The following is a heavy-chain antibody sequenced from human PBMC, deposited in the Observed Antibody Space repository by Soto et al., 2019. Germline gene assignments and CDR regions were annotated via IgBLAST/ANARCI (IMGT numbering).Heavy chain of an antibody. V-gene: IGHV1-46*01. Sequence: QVQLVQSGAEVKKPGASVKVSCKASGYTFTSYYMHWVRQAPGQGLEWMGIINPSGGSTSYAQKFQGRVTMTRDTSTSTVYMELSSLRSEDTAVYYCARGPPTVTDGRSFVYWGQGTLVTVSS. CDR2: INPSGGST. J-gene: IGHJ4*02. D-gene: IGHD4-4*01. CDR3: ARGPPTVTDGRSFVY. CDR1: GYTFTSYY.